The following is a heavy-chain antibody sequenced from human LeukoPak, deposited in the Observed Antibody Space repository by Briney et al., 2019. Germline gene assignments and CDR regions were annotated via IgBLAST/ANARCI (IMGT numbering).Heavy chain of an antibody. D-gene: IGHD3-3*01. CDR1: GYTFTGYY. Sequence: GASVKVSCKASGYTFTGYYMHWVRQAPGQGLEWMGWINPNSGGTNYAQKFQGRVTMTRDTSISTAYMELSRLRSDDTAVYYCARGIPSYDFWSGYQGYFDYWGQGTLVTVSS. CDR3: ARGIPSYDFWSGYQGYFDY. V-gene: IGHV1-2*02. CDR2: INPNSGGT. J-gene: IGHJ4*02.